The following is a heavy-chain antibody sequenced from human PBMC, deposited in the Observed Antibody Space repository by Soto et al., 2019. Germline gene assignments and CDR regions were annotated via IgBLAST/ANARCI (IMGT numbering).Heavy chain of an antibody. Sequence: ASVKVSCKASGYTFTSYGISWVRQAPGQGLEWMGWISAYNGNTNYAQKLQGRVTMTTDTSTSTAYMELRSLRSDDTAVYYCARDYDILTGYYYYYMDVWGKGTTVTVSS. CDR3: ARDYDILTGYYYYYMDV. V-gene: IGHV1-18*01. J-gene: IGHJ6*03. D-gene: IGHD3-9*01. CDR1: GYTFTSYG. CDR2: ISAYNGNT.